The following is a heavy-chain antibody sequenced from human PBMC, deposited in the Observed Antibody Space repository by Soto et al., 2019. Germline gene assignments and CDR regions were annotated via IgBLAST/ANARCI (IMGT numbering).Heavy chain of an antibody. CDR1: GYTFTGYY. CDR3: ARDRGSGSYYGPSNWFDP. Sequence: ASVKVSCKASGYTFTGYYMHWVRQAPGQGLEWMGWINPNSGGTNYAQKFQGWVTMTRDTSISTAYMELSRLRSDDTAVYYCARDRGSGSYYGPSNWFDPWGQGTLVTVSS. CDR2: INPNSGGT. D-gene: IGHD3-10*01. V-gene: IGHV1-2*04. J-gene: IGHJ5*02.